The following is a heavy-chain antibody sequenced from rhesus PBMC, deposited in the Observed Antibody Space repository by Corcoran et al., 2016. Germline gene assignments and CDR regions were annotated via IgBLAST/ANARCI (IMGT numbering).Heavy chain of an antibody. CDR2: INPYNGNT. D-gene: IGHD4-29*01. CDR1: GYTFTDYY. J-gene: IGHJ6*01. Sequence: QVQLVQSGAEVKKPGSSVKVSCKASGYTFTDYYMHWVRQAPLQGLELRGWINPYNGNTKYAQKYQGRVTMTRDTSTSTAYIELSSLRSEDTAVYYCAITVAEPYYYGLDSWGQGVVVTVSS. CDR3: AITVAEPYYYGLDS. V-gene: IGHV1S2*01.